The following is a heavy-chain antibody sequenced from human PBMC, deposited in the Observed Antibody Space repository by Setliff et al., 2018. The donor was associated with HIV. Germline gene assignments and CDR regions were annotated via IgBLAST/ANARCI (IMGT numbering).Heavy chain of an antibody. CDR2: INPDNGRT. CDR1: EFIILANK. J-gene: IGHJ6*03. V-gene: IGHV1-2*02. Sequence: GASVKVSCKATEFIILANKMNWVRQAPGQGLEWMGWINPDNGRTQYGQKFQGRLTLTRDTSIRTAYMELSGLTFDDTAMYYCARDRRAGVYYYTDVWGTGTTVTVSS. CDR3: ARDRRAGVYYYTDV. D-gene: IGHD7-27*01.